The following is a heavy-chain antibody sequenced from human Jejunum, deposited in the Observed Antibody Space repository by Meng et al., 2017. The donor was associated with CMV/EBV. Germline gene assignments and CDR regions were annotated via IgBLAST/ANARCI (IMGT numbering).Heavy chain of an antibody. J-gene: IGHJ4*02. D-gene: IGHD4-11*01. CDR1: GYTFTKDW. CDR3: ARSTTVTDFDS. CDR2: IYPGDSDT. V-gene: IGHV5-51*01. Sequence: KGSGYTFTKDWIGWVPQRPGKGLECMGIIYPGDSDTKYSPSFQGQVTISADKSINTAYLQWSSLQASDTAMYYCARSTTVTDFDSWGQGTRVTVSS.